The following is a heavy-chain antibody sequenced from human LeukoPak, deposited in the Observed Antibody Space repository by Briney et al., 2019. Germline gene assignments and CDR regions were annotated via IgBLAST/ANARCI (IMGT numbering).Heavy chain of an antibody. CDR2: ISSSSSYI. Sequence: PGGSLRLSCAASGFTFSTYSMTWVRQAPGKGLEWVSYISSSSSYIDYADSVKGRFTISRDNAKNSLYLQMNSLRAEDTAVYYCAREDTAMVNFDYWGQGTLVTVSS. CDR3: AREDTAMVNFDY. CDR1: GFTFSTYS. V-gene: IGHV3-21*01. J-gene: IGHJ4*02. D-gene: IGHD5-18*01.